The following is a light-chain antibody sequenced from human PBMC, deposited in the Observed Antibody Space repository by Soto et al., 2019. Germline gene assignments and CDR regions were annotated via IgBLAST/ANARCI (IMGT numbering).Light chain of an antibody. V-gene: IGKV1-33*01. CDR3: QQYDYLPIT. CDR2: DAS. J-gene: IGKJ5*01. CDR1: QDISNY. Sequence: DIQMTHSPSSLSASVLDSVTITFQASQDISNYLNWYQQKPGRAPKLLIYDASNLDIGVPSRPSGSGSGTHFTFTISSLQPEDFATYYCQQYDYLPITFGQGTRLEI.